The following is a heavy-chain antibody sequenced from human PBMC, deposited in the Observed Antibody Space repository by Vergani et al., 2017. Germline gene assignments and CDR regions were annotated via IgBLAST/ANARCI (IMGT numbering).Heavy chain of an antibody. CDR1: GFTFSSYG. V-gene: IGHV3-33*01. Sequence: QVQLVESGGGVVQPGRSLRLSCAASGFTFSSYGMHWVRQAPGKGLEWVAVIWYDGSNKYYADSVKGRFTISRDNSKNTLYLQMNSLRAEDTAVYYCARDTFAYDSSGXYPHWGQGTLVTVSS. J-gene: IGHJ4*02. CDR3: ARDTFAYDSSGXYPH. CDR2: IWYDGSNK. D-gene: IGHD3-22*01.